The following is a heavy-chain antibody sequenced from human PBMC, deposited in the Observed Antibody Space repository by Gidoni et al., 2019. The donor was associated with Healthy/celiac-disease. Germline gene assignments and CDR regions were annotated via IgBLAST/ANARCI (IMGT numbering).Heavy chain of an antibody. V-gene: IGHV3-21*01. J-gene: IGHJ3*02. CDR1: GFTFSSYS. CDR3: ARDTSFSSTSDAFDI. CDR2: ISSSSSYI. D-gene: IGHD6-13*01. Sequence: EVQLVESGGGLVKPGGSLRLSCAASGFTFSSYSMNWVRQAPGKGLEWVSSISSSSSYIYYADSVKGRFTISRDNAKNSLYLQMNSLRAEDTAVYYCARDTSFSSTSDAFDIWGQGTMVTVSS.